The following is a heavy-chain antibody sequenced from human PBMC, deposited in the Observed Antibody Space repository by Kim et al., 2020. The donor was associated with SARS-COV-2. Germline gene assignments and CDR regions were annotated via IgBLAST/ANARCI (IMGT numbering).Heavy chain of an antibody. CDR1: GGTFSSYA. J-gene: IGHJ4*02. CDR2: IIPIFGTA. Sequence: ASVKVSCKASGGTFSSYAISWVRQAPGQGLEWMGGIIPIFGTANYAQKFQGRVTITADESTSTAYMELSSLRSEDTAVYYCARDGERYYDSSTPYFDYWGQRTLVTVSS. V-gene: IGHV1-69*13. D-gene: IGHD3-22*01. CDR3: ARDGERYYDSSTPYFDY.